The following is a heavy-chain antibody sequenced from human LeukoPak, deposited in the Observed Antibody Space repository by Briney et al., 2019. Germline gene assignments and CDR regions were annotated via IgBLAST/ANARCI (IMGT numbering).Heavy chain of an antibody. V-gene: IGHV1-18*01. CDR3: ARDKGNYYGSRSYMYGMDV. D-gene: IGHD3-10*01. Sequence: ASVKVSCKASGYSFPSFGISWVRQAPGQGLEWMGWISADNGNTNYAQNLQGRVTMTTDTSTSTVYMELRSLRSDDTALYYCARDKGNYYGSRSYMYGMDVWGQGTTVTVSS. CDR2: ISADNGNT. CDR1: GYSFPSFG. J-gene: IGHJ6*02.